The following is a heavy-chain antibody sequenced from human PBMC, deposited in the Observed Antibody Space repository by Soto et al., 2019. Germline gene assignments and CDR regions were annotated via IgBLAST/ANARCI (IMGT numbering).Heavy chain of an antibody. CDR3: ARGKGGSPLQ. CDR1: GVSFSGYY. J-gene: IGHJ6*03. CDR2: INHSGST. Sequence: SETLSLTCAVYGVSFSGYYWSWIRQPPGKGLEWIGEINHSGSTNYIPSLKSRVTISVDTSKNQFSLKLNSVTAADTAVYYCARGKGGSPLQWGKGSTVT. V-gene: IGHV4-34*01. D-gene: IGHD2-15*01.